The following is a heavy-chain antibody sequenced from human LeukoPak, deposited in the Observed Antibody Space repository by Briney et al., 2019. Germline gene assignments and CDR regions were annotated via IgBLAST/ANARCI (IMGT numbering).Heavy chain of an antibody. J-gene: IGHJ4*02. CDR1: GGSISSSSYY. V-gene: IGHV4-39*07. CDR2: IYYSGST. Sequence: SETLSLTCTVSGGSISSSSYYWGWFRQPPGKGLEWIGSIYYSGSTYYNPSLKSRVTISVDTSKNQFSLKLSSVTAADTAVYYCARDRVAAASNFDYWGQGTLVTVSS. CDR3: ARDRVAAASNFDY. D-gene: IGHD6-13*01.